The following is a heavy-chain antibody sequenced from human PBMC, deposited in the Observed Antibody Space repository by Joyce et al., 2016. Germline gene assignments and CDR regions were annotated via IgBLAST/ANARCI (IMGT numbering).Heavy chain of an antibody. CDR1: GTSVTIDDYY. CDR3: ASFPRGISGSTFYFDH. V-gene: IGHV4-31*03. Sequence: QVQLQESGPGLVKPSQTLSLNCSVSGTSVTIDDYYWIWMRQHPGEALEWIGYIHGSGSAYYTSTLESRCTIAVDTSKKHFSLKLTSVTAADTAVYYCASFPRGISGSTFYFDHWGQGILVTVSS. CDR2: IHGSGSA. J-gene: IGHJ4*02. D-gene: IGHD5-12*01.